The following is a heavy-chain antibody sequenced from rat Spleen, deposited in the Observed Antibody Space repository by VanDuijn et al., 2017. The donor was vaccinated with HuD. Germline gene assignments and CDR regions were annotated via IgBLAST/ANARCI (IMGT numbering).Heavy chain of an antibody. CDR1: GFTFSDYY. J-gene: IGHJ2*01. Sequence: EVQLVESDGGLVQPGRSLKLSCAASGFTFSDYYMAWVRQAPTKGLEWVASISYGDSSGHSSHYYGDSVKGRFTISRDNAKSTLYLQMNSLRSEDTATYDCARLGYGGPFDYWGQGVMVTVSS. CDR3: ARLGYGGPFDY. CDR2: ISYGDSSGHSSH. V-gene: IGHV5-22*01. D-gene: IGHD1-11*01.